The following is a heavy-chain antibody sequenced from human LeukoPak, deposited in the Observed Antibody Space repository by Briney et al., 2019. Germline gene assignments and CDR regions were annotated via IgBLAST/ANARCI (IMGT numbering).Heavy chain of an antibody. CDR1: GFIFSNNI. CDR2: ISADGGDI. Sequence: GGSLRLSCAASGFIFSNNIMNWVRQAPGKGLEWVSVISADGGDIYYADSVNGRFTISRDNSKNTLCLQMNSLRAEDTAVYYCTRGYSGYGNFDCWGQGTLVTVSS. J-gene: IGHJ4*02. CDR3: TRGYSGYGNFDC. V-gene: IGHV3-23*01. D-gene: IGHD5-12*01.